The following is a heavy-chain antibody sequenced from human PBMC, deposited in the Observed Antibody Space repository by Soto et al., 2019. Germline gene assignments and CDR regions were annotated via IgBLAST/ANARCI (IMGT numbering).Heavy chain of an antibody. CDR3: ARKGPRAARPNH. CDR1: GFIFRDYD. D-gene: IGHD6-6*01. CDR2: ISSSGTAT. J-gene: IGHJ5*02. V-gene: IGHV3-11*01. Sequence: QVHLVESGGGLVRPGGSLRLSCAASGFIFRDYDMSWIRQAPGKGLEWVSCISSSGTATYYADSVKGRFTISRDNAKNSLFVEMNSLRVEDTAVYYCARKGPRAARPNHWGQRPLVTVSS.